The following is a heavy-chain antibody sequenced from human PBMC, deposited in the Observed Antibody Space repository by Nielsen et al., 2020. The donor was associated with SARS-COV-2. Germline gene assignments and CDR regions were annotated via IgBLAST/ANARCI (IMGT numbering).Heavy chain of an antibody. D-gene: IGHD3/OR15-3a*01. CDR3: AKDRAIFMIYFTRGGPDY. Sequence: GGSLRLSCAASGFTFSNFPMHWVRQAPGKGLEWMAIISYDGSNEHYADSVKGRFTVSRDFSKTTLYLQMNSLRPEDTATYYCAKDRAIFMIYFTRGGPDYWGQGTLVTVSS. CDR1: GFTFSNFP. J-gene: IGHJ4*02. CDR2: ISYDGSNE. V-gene: IGHV3-30-3*02.